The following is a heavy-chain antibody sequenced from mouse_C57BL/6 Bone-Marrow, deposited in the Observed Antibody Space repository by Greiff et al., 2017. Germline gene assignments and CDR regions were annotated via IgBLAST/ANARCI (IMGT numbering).Heavy chain of an antibody. CDR3: ARQCYYYGSSNYYAMDY. CDR2: ISGGGGNT. V-gene: IGHV5-9*01. J-gene: IGHJ4*01. D-gene: IGHD1-1*01. Sequence: EVKVVESGGGLVKPGGSLKLSCAASGFTFSSYTMSWVRQTPEKRLEWVATISGGGGNTYYPDSVKGRFTFSRDTAKNTLYLPLSSLRSEDTALYYCARQCYYYGSSNYYAMDYWGQGTSVTVSA. CDR1: GFTFSSYT.